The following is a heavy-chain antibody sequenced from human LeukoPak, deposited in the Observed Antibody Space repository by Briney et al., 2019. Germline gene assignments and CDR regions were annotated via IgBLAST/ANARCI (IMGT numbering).Heavy chain of an antibody. CDR2: IIPILGIA. Sequence: ASVKVSCKASGYTFTGYYMHWVRQAPGQGLEWMGRIIPILGIANYAQKFQGRVTITADTSTSTAYMELSSLRSEDTAVYYCARVAGSSYDYWGQGTLVTVSS. V-gene: IGHV1-69*04. D-gene: IGHD3-10*01. CDR3: ARVAGSSYDY. J-gene: IGHJ4*02. CDR1: GYTFTGYY.